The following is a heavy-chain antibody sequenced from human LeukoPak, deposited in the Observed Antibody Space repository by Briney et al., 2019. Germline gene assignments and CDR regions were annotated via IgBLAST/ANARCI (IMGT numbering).Heavy chain of an antibody. D-gene: IGHD3-10*01. CDR1: GFTFSDYN. CDR2: ISSSSSYI. V-gene: IGHV3-21*01. J-gene: IGHJ4*02. Sequence: GGSLRLSCAASGFTFSDYNMNWVRQAPGKGLEWVSSISSSSSYIYYADSLKGRFTISRDNAKNSLYLQMNSLRAEDTAVYYCARVIQPYYYGSGSYPDYRGQGTLVTVSS. CDR3: ARVIQPYYYGSGSYPDY.